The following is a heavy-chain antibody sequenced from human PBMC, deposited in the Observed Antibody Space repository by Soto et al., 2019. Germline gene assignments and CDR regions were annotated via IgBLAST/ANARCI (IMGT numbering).Heavy chain of an antibody. J-gene: IGHJ6*03. CDR1: GFTFSSYS. CDR3: ARAGYCTNGVCYPTYYYYMGV. V-gene: IGHV3-48*01. Sequence: EVQLVESGGGLVQPGGSLRLSCAASGFTFSSYSMNWVRQAPGKGLEWVSYISGSSSTIYYADSVKGRFTISRDNAKNSLYLQMNSLRAEDTAVYYCARAGYCTNGVCYPTYYYYMGVWGKGTTVTVSS. CDR2: ISGSSSTI. D-gene: IGHD2-8*01.